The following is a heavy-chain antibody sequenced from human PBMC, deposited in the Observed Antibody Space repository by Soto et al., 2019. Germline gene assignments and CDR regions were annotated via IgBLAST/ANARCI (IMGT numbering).Heavy chain of an antibody. CDR2: IWWDDDK. CDR3: VHTDYPGGQFYYMDV. V-gene: IGHV2-5*02. J-gene: IGHJ6*03. CDR1: GFSLSSSGVG. Sequence: QITLKESGPTLVKPTQTLTLTCTFSGFSLSSSGVGVGWIRQPPGKALEWVALIWWDDDKRYSPSMRSSLTITKDTSKNQVLLTMTNLDPVDTATYYCVHTDYPGGQFYYMDVWGKGTTVTVSS. D-gene: IGHD3-16*01.